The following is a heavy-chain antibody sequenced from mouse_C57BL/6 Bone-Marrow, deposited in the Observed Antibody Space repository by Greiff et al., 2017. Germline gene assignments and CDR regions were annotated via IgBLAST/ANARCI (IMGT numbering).Heavy chain of an antibody. Sequence: EVMLVESGGGLVKPGGSLKLSCAASGFTFSDYGMHWVRQAPEKGLEWVAYISSGSSTIYYADTVKGRFTISRDNAKNTLFLQMTSLRSEDTAMYYCARDGGSPFAYWGQGTLVTVSA. CDR2: ISSGSSTI. D-gene: IGHD1-1*01. CDR1: GFTFSDYG. V-gene: IGHV5-17*01. J-gene: IGHJ3*01. CDR3: ARDGGSPFAY.